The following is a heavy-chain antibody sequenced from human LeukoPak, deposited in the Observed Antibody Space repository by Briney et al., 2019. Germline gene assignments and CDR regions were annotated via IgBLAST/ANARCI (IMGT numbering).Heavy chain of an antibody. V-gene: IGHV3-9*01. D-gene: IGHD3-16*01. Sequence: GRSLRLSCAASGFTFDDYAMHWVRQAPGKGLECVSGISWNSGSIGYADSVKGRFTISRDNAKNSLYLQMNSPRAEDTALYYCAKDTGDDLGPVGAFDIWGQGTMVTVSS. CDR3: AKDTGDDLGPVGAFDI. CDR2: ISWNSGSI. CDR1: GFTFDDYA. J-gene: IGHJ3*02.